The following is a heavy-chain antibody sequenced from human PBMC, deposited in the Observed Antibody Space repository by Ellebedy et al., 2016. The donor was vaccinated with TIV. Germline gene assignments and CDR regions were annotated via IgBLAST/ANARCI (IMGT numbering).Heavy chain of an antibody. Sequence: GGSLRLXCAASGFTFDDYSMHWVRQAPGKGLEWVSGISWKSGSIGYADSVRGRFTISRDNAKNSLYLQMNSLRGEDTARYFCAKGTEDQIVAEFDYWGQGTLVTVSS. J-gene: IGHJ4*02. D-gene: IGHD5-12*01. CDR1: GFTFDDYS. CDR3: AKGTEDQIVAEFDY. V-gene: IGHV3-9*01. CDR2: ISWKSGSI.